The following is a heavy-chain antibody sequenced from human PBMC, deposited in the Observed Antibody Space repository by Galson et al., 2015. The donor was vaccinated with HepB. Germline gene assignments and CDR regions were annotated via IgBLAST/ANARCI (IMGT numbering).Heavy chain of an antibody. V-gene: IGHV1-18*01. CDR1: GYIFTRYT. D-gene: IGHD2-15*01. CDR3: ASGGECSGGSCYEGF. CDR2: INAYNGDT. Sequence: SVKVSCKASGYIFTRYTINWVRQAPGQGLEWMGWINAYNGDTTYTQKFQGRVTMTTDTSTNTAYLDLRSLRSDDTAIYYCASGGECSGGSCYEGFWGQGTLVTVSS. J-gene: IGHJ4*02.